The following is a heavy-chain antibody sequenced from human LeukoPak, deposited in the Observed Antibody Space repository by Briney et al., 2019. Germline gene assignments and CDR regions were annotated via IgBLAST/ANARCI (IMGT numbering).Heavy chain of an antibody. D-gene: IGHD2-2*02. Sequence: SETLSLTCTVSGDSFSTYYWTWIRQSAGKGLEWIGRIYASGGINYNPSLKSRVSMSMDTSKKQFSLMSTSVTAADTAVYHCARGYTYLDSWGQGTLVTVSS. CDR2: IYASGGI. CDR3: ARGYTYLDS. J-gene: IGHJ4*02. V-gene: IGHV4-4*07. CDR1: GDSFSTYY.